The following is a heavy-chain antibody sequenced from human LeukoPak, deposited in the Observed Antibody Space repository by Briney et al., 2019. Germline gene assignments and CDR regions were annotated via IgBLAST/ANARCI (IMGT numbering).Heavy chain of an antibody. Sequence: GGSLRLSCGASGLTFSTYSMNSVRQAPGKGLEWVSYISSDSGTIYYADSVKGRFTISRDNAKKSLYLQMNSLRAEDTAVYYCARAAQPGFDPWGQGTLVTVSS. J-gene: IGHJ5*02. CDR2: ISSDSGTI. CDR1: GLTFSTYS. V-gene: IGHV3-48*01. CDR3: ARAAQPGFDP. D-gene: IGHD1-14*01.